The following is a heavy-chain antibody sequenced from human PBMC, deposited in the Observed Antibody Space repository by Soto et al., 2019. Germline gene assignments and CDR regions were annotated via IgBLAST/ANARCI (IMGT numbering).Heavy chain of an antibody. CDR2: ISGSGGTT. CDR3: ARVGRNSSWYAFDY. D-gene: IGHD6-13*01. Sequence: PGGSLRLSCAASGFTFRNYAMSWARQAPGKGLEWVSAISGSGGTTHYADSVKGRFTISRDNSKNTLYLQMNSLRVEDTAVYYCARVGRNSSWYAFDYWGQGSLVTVGS. J-gene: IGHJ4*02. V-gene: IGHV3-23*01. CDR1: GFTFRNYA.